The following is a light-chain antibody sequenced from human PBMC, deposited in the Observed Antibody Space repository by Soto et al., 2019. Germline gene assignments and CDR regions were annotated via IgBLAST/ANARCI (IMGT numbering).Light chain of an antibody. Sequence: IVLTQSPATLSLSPGERATLSCRASESVNNFLAWYQQKPGQAPRLLIYDASNRATGVPARFSGSGSGTDFTLTISSLESEDFAVYFCQHRWNWAYDFGQGTKLEI. V-gene: IGKV3-11*01. J-gene: IGKJ2*01. CDR1: ESVNNF. CDR3: QHRWNWAYD. CDR2: DAS.